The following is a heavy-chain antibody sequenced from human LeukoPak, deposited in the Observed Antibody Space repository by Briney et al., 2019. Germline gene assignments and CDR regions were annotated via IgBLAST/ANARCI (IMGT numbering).Heavy chain of an antibody. J-gene: IGHJ4*02. CDR1: GDSISSYNYF. CDR2: IYTGGDT. Sequence: ETPSLTCTVSGDSISSYNYFWGWIRQPPGKGLEWVSVIYTGGDTYYADSVRGRFTISRDNSKNTVNLQMNSLRAEDTALYYCAGGQMFTSGGFDDWGQGTLVTVSS. CDR3: AGGQMFTSGGFDD. D-gene: IGHD6-19*01. V-gene: IGHV3-53*01.